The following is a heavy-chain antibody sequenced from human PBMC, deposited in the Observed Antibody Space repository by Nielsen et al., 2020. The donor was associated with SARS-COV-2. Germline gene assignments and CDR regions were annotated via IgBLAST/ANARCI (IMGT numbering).Heavy chain of an antibody. Sequence: SQTLSLTCAVSGGSISSGGYSWSWIRQPPGKGLEWIGYIYHSGSTYYNPSLKSRVTISVDRSKNQFSLKLSSVTAADTAVYYCARNHVLGGGGDAFDIWGQGTMVTVSS. CDR3: ARNHVLGGGGDAFDI. J-gene: IGHJ3*02. CDR2: IYHSGST. V-gene: IGHV4-30-2*01. D-gene: IGHD2-15*01. CDR1: GGSISSGGYS.